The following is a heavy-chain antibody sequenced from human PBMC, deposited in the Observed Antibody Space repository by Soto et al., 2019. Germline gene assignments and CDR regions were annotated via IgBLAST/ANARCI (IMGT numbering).Heavy chain of an antibody. CDR3: AKCIAATGWCYFDY. CDR2: MSGSGDNT. CDR1: GFTFSNYA. D-gene: IGHD6-13*01. Sequence: EVHLLESGGGLVQPGGSLRLSCAASGFTFSNYAMSWVRQAPGKGLAWVSAMSGSGDNTYYADSVKGRFTISRDNSKNTLYLQMNSLTLEDTALYYCAKCIAATGWCYFDYWGQGTLVTVSS. J-gene: IGHJ4*02. V-gene: IGHV3-23*01.